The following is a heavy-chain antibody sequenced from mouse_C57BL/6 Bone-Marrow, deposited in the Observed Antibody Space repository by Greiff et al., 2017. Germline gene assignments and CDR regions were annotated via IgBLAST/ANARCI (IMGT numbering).Heavy chain of an antibody. CDR2: IDPENGDT. J-gene: IGHJ1*03. Sequence: EVQLQQSGAELVRPGASVTLSCTASGFNIKDDYMHWVKQRPEQGLEWIGWIDPENGDTEYASKFQGKATITADTSSNTAYLQLSSLTSEDTAVYYCTTSPLDYFDVWGTGTTVTVSS. V-gene: IGHV14-4*01. CDR3: TTSPLDYFDV. CDR1: GFNIKDDY.